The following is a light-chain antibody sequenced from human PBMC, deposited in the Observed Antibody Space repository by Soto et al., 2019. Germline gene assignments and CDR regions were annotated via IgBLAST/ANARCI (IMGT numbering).Light chain of an antibody. J-gene: IGKJ5*01. CDR1: QTIRSL. V-gene: IGKV3-11*01. Sequence: IEMTQSPATLSFSVGERCTLSCRASQTIRSLLAWYQHRPGQAPRLLIYDTSNRATGIPARFSGSGSGTDFTLTISSLEPADFGVYYCQQRHNWPITFGQGTRLEI. CDR3: QQRHNWPIT. CDR2: DTS.